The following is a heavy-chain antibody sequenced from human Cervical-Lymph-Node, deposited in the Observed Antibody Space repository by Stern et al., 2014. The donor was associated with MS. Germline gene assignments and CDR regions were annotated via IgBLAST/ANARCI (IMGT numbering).Heavy chain of an antibody. CDR2: IYTSGST. V-gene: IGHV4-61*02. J-gene: IGHJ6*02. D-gene: IGHD6-13*01. Sequence: QVQLQESGPGLVKPSQTLSLTCTVSGGSISSGSYSWSWIRQPDGKGLEWIGRIYTSGSTNYNPTLKSRVTISVATPKNQFPLKLSSVTAADTAVYYCARSEAAAGPYGMDVWGQGTTVTVSS. CDR3: ARSEAAAGPYGMDV. CDR1: GGSISSGSYS.